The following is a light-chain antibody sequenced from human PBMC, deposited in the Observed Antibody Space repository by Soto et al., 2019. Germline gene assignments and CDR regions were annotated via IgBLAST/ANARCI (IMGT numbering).Light chain of an antibody. V-gene: IGLV1-44*01. Sequence: QAVVTQPPSASETPGQRVTISCSGSSSNIGRNTVNWYQHLPGTAPKLLIYSNNQRPSGVPDRFSGSKSGTSASLAISGLQSDDEADYYCAAWDDSLNGYVFGTGTKLTVL. CDR1: SSNIGRNT. CDR2: SNN. CDR3: AAWDDSLNGYV. J-gene: IGLJ1*01.